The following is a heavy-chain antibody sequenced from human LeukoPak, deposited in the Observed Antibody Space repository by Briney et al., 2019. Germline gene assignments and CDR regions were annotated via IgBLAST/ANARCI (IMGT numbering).Heavy chain of an antibody. J-gene: IGHJ4*02. D-gene: IGHD5-24*01. Sequence: GGSLRLSCAASGFTFSSYAMHWVRQASGKGLEWVAVISYDGSNKYYADSVKGRFTISRDNSKNTLYLQMNSLRAEDTAVYYCARAVEMATAPFDYWGQGTLVTVSS. V-gene: IGHV3-30*01. CDR1: GFTFSSYA. CDR3: ARAVEMATAPFDY. CDR2: ISYDGSNK.